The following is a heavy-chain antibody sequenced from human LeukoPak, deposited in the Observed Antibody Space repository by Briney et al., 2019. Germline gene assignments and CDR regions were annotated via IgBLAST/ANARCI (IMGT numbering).Heavy chain of an antibody. CDR3: ARPRYCSSTSCP. CDR1: GFIFSGHY. J-gene: IGHJ5*02. V-gene: IGHV4-34*01. Sequence: GSLRLSCAASGFIFSGHYMDWIRQPPGKGLEWIGEINHSGSTNYNPSLKSRVTISVDTSKNQFSLKLSSVTAADTAVYYCARPRYCSSTSCPWGQGTLVTVSS. CDR2: INHSGST. D-gene: IGHD2-2*01.